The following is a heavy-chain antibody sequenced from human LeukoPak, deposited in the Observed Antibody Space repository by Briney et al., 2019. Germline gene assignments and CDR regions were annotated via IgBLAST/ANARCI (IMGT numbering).Heavy chain of an antibody. J-gene: IGHJ4*02. CDR2: IYSGGST. CDR3: AKLSTAAQGNY. Sequence: GGSLRLSCAASGFTVSSNYMSWVRQAPGKGLEWVSVIYSGGSTYYADSVKGRFTISRDNSKNTLYLQMNSLRAEDTAAYYCAKLSTAAQGNYWRQGTLVTVSS. V-gene: IGHV3-53*05. CDR1: GFTVSSNY. D-gene: IGHD3-10*01.